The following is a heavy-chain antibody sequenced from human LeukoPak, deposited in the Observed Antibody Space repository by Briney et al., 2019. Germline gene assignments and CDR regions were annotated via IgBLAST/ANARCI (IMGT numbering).Heavy chain of an antibody. CDR1: GYTFTSYD. CDR3: ARGLVLLERWLQPFYYYYGMDV. V-gene: IGHV1-8*01. D-gene: IGHD5-24*01. Sequence: ASVKVSCKASGYTFTSYDINWVRQATGQGLEWMGWMNPNSGNTGYAQKFQGRVTTTRNTSISTAYMELSSLRSEDTAVYYCARGLVLLERWLQPFYYYYGMDVWGQGTTVTVSS. J-gene: IGHJ6*02. CDR2: MNPNSGNT.